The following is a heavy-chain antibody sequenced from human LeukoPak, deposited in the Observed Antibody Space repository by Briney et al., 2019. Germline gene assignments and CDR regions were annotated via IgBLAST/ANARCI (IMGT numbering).Heavy chain of an antibody. CDR1: GFTFSHAW. CDR2: IKSRIDGETT. J-gene: IGHJ4*02. Sequence: GGSLRLSCAASGFTFSHAWMSWVRQAPGKGLDWVGRIKSRIDGETTDYAAAVKGRFTISRDDSKSTMYLQMNSLRIEDTAVYFCTTRSDFWSGYNPARDFWGQGTLVTVSS. D-gene: IGHD3-3*01. V-gene: IGHV3-15*01. CDR3: TTRSDFWSGYNPARDF.